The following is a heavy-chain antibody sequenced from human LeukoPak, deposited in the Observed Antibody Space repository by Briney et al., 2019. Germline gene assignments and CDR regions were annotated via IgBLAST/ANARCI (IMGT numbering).Heavy chain of an antibody. CDR1: GFTFSSYA. V-gene: IGHV3-30-3*01. Sequence: SGGSLRLSCAASGFTFSSYAMHWVRQAPGKGLEWVAVISYDGSNKYYADSVKGRFTISRDNSKNTLYLQMNSLRAEDTAVYYCARGGSYLSPLGYFDYWGQGTLVTVSS. CDR2: ISYDGSNK. CDR3: ARGGSYLSPLGYFDY. J-gene: IGHJ4*02. D-gene: IGHD1-26*01.